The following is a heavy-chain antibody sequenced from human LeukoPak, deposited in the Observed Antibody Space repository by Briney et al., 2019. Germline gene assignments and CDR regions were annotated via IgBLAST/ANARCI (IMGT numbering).Heavy chain of an antibody. CDR2: ISGSGGST. CDR3: AKLPLSVVVPAAIMGGLDY. Sequence: GGSLRLSCAASGFTFSDYYMSWVRQAPGKGLEWVSAISGSGGSTYYADSVKGRFTISRDNSKNTLYLQMNSLRAEDTAVYYCAKLPLSVVVPAAIMGGLDYWGQGTLVTVSS. CDR1: GFTFSDYY. V-gene: IGHV3-23*01. J-gene: IGHJ4*02. D-gene: IGHD2-2*02.